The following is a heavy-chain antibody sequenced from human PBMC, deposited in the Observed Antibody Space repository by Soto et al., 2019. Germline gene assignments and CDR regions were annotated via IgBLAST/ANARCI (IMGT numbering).Heavy chain of an antibody. J-gene: IGHJ4*02. D-gene: IGHD6-19*01. Sequence: SETLSLTCTVSGGSVSRVSYYWSWIRQSPGKGLEWIGYVYYSGSTNYNPSLKSRVTISVDTSKNQFSLKLRSVTAADTAVYYCARHYTSEWHFVFDYWGQGTRVTVSS. CDR1: GGSVSRVSYY. V-gene: IGHV4-61*01. CDR2: VYYSGST. CDR3: ARHYTSEWHFVFDY.